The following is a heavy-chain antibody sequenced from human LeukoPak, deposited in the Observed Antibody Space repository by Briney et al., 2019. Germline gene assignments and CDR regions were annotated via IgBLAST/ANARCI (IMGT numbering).Heavy chain of an antibody. CDR3: ARGKGRVTDAFDI. V-gene: IGHV3-64*01. J-gene: IGHJ3*02. Sequence: TGGSLRLSCAASGFTFSSYAMHWVRQAPGKGLEYVSAISSNGGSTYYANSVKGRFTISRDNPKNTLYLQMGSLRAEDMAVYYCARGKGRVTDAFDIWGQGTMVTVSS. D-gene: IGHD4-11*01. CDR2: ISSNGGST. CDR1: GFTFSSYA.